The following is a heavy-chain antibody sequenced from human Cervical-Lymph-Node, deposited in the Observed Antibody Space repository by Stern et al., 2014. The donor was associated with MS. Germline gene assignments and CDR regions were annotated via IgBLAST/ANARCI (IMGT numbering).Heavy chain of an antibody. D-gene: IGHD6-19*01. Sequence: EVQLVESGAAVKKPAESLRISCKGSGYNFDSYWIGWVRQMLGKGPEWMGMIYPGDSDTRYSPSFQGQITISADKSNSTAYLQWRSLMASDSAMYYCARRRFSSGPSDYWGQGTLVTVSS. V-gene: IGHV5-51*01. CDR1: GYNFDSYW. J-gene: IGHJ4*02. CDR2: IYPGDSDT. CDR3: ARRRFSSGPSDY.